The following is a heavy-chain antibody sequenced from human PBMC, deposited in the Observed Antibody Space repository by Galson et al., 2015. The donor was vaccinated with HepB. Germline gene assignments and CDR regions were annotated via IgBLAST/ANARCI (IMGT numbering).Heavy chain of an antibody. D-gene: IGHD3-22*01. V-gene: IGHV3-30*18. Sequence: SLRLSCAASGFTFSSYGMHWVRQAPGKGLEWVAVMSFDGGSKHYADSVKGRFTISRDNSKNTLYLQMSSLRPEDTAVYYCAKDPSIVVVTSIDYWGQGTPVTASS. CDR2: MSFDGGSK. CDR1: GFTFSSYG. J-gene: IGHJ4*02. CDR3: AKDPSIVVVTSIDY.